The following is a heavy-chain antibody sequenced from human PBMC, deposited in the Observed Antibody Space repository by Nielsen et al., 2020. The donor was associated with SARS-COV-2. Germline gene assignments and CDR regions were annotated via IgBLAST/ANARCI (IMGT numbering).Heavy chain of an antibody. D-gene: IGHD6-6*01. J-gene: IGHJ4*02. Sequence: SETLSLTCTVPGGSISSYYWSWIRQPPGKGLEWIGYIYYSGSTNYNPSLKSRVTISVDTSKHQFSLKLSSVTAADTAVYYCARVAGSSSGPYYFDYWGQGTLVTVSS. CDR3: ARVAGSSSGPYYFDY. CDR1: GGSISSYY. CDR2: IYYSGST. V-gene: IGHV4-59*01.